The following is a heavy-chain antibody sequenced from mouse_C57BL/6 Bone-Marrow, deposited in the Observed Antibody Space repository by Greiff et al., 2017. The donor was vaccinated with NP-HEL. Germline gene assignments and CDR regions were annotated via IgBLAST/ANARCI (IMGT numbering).Heavy chain of an antibody. CDR2: IRNKANGYTT. V-gene: IGHV7-3*01. CDR1: GFTFTDYY. Sequence: EVMLVESGGGLVQPGGSLSLSCAASGFTFTDYYMSWVRQPPGKALEWLGFIRNKANGYTTEYSASVKGRFTISRDNSQSILYLQMNALRAEDSATYYCARYGRTSWFAYWGQGTLVTVSA. J-gene: IGHJ3*01. CDR3: ARYGRTSWFAY.